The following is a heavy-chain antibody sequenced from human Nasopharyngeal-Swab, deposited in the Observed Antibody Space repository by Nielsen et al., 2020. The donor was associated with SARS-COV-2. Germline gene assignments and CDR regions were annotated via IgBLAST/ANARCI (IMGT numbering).Heavy chain of an antibody. CDR1: GYTFTSYD. CDR3: ARNNDYVWGSYRSYYYYYGMDV. CDR2: MNPNSGNT. Sequence: ASVKVSCKASGYTFTSYDINWVRQATGQGLEWMGWMNPNSGNTNYAQKLQGRVTMTTDTSTSTAYMDLRSLRSDDTAVYYCARNNDYVWGSYRSYYYYYGMDVWGQGTTVTVSS. D-gene: IGHD3-16*02. V-gene: IGHV1-18*01. J-gene: IGHJ6*02.